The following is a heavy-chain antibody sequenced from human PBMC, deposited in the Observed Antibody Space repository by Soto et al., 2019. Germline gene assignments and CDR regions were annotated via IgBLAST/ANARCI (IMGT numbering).Heavy chain of an antibody. D-gene: IGHD6-13*01. CDR3: ARESRSWYGSIWDY. J-gene: IGHJ4*02. Sequence: QVQLQASGPGLVKPSETLSLTCTVSGGSISSYYWSWIRQPPGKGLEWIGYIYFSGGTNYNPSLKSRVTIPVDTSKNQFSLKLSSVTAADTAVYYCARESRSWYGSIWDYWGQGTLVTVSS. CDR1: GGSISSYY. V-gene: IGHV4-59*12. CDR2: IYFSGGT.